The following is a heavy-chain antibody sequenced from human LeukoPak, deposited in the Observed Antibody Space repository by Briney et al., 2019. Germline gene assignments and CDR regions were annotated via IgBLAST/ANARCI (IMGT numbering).Heavy chain of an antibody. D-gene: IGHD2-2*01. J-gene: IGHJ4*02. Sequence: GGSLRLSCATSGFSFSSYVMHWVRQAPGKGLEWVAVIWFDGSTKYYVDSVKGRFTISRDNSKNTLYLQMNSLRAEDTALYYCARDALPAAMAYYFDYSGQGTLVTVSS. CDR1: GFSFSSYV. CDR3: ARDALPAAMAYYFDY. V-gene: IGHV3-33*01. CDR2: IWFDGSTK.